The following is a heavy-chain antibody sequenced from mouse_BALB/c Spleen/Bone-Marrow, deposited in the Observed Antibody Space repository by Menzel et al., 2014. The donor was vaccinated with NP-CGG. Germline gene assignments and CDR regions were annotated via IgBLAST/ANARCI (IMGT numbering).Heavy chain of an antibody. CDR3: TSYYGYY. J-gene: IGHJ2*01. CDR1: GFTFSDAW. D-gene: IGHD1-2*01. Sequence: EVKLVESGGGLVQPGGSMKLSCAASGFTFSDAWMDWVRQSPEKGLEWVAEIRNKANNLAAYFSESVKGRFTISRDDSESSVYLQMNILRPEDTGIYYCTSYYGYYWGQGTTLTVSS. CDR2: IRNKANNLAA. V-gene: IGHV6-6*01.